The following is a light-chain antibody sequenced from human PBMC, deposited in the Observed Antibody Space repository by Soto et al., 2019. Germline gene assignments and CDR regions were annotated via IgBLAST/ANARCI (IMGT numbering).Light chain of an antibody. Sequence: DIQMTQSPSSLSASVGDRVTITCRASQSISSYLNWYQQKPGKAPKLLIYAASSLQSGVPSRFSGSGSGTDFTLTISSLQPEDFATYYCQQSYSTHPTFGPGTKVDIX. CDR3: QQSYSTHPT. CDR1: QSISSY. CDR2: AAS. J-gene: IGKJ1*01. V-gene: IGKV1-39*01.